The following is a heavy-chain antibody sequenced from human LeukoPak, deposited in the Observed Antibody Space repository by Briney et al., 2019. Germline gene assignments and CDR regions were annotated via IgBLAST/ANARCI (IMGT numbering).Heavy chain of an antibody. CDR2: IYYSGST. V-gene: IGHV4-59*08. Sequence: SETLSLTCTVSGGSISSYYWSWIRQPPGKGLEWIGYIYYSGSTNYNPSLKSRVTISVDTSKNQFSLKLSSVTAADTAVYYCARRIAAAGTRAFDIWGQGTMVTVSS. CDR3: ARRIAAAGTRAFDI. CDR1: GGSISSYY. D-gene: IGHD6-13*01. J-gene: IGHJ3*02.